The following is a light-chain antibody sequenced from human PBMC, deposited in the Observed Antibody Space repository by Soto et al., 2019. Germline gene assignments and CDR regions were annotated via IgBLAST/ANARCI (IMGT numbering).Light chain of an antibody. J-gene: IGKJ5*01. V-gene: IGKV3-15*01. CDR2: DAS. CDR3: QQYNNWPPT. Sequence: EIVIRQSPATLSVTPGERAALSCRASQSVSSYLAWYQQKPGQAPRLLIYDASNRATGIPARFSGSGSGTEFTLTISSLQSEDFAVYYCQQYNNWPPTFGQGTRLEIK. CDR1: QSVSSY.